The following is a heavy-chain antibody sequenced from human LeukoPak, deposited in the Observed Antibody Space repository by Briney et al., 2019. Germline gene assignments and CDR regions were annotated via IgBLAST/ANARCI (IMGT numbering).Heavy chain of an antibody. V-gene: IGHV3-30*02. CDR3: AKDYGDYEAGFDY. CDR2: IRYDGSNK. CDR1: GFTFSSYG. J-gene: IGHJ4*02. Sequence: PGGSLRLSCAASGFTFSSYGMHWVRQAPGKGLEWVAFIRYDGSNKYYADSVKGRFTISRDNSKNTLYLQMNSLRAEDTAVYYCAKDYGDYEAGFDYWGQGTLVTVSS. D-gene: IGHD4-17*01.